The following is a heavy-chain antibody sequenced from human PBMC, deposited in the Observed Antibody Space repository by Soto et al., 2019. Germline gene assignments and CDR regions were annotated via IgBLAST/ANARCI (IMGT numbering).Heavy chain of an antibody. V-gene: IGHV3-23*01. J-gene: IGHJ3*02. D-gene: IGHD2-8*01. CDR3: AKDRVGGVPDAFDI. CDR2: ISGSGTTT. CDR1: GFTSTNYV. Sequence: PGGSLRLFCAASGFTSTNYVMNWVRQAPGKGLEWVSSISGSGTTTFYADSVKGRFIISRDNSKNTLYLQMNSLRAEDTALYYCAKDRVGGVPDAFDIWGQGTMVTV.